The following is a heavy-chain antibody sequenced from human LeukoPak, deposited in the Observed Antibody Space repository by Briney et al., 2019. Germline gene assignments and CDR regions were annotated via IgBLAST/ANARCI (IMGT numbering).Heavy chain of an antibody. V-gene: IGHV4-4*07. CDR2: IYTSGST. J-gene: IGHJ5*02. CDR1: GGSISSYY. D-gene: IGHD2-15*01. Sequence: SETLSLTCTVSGGSISSYYWSWIRQPAGKGLEWIGRIYTSGSTNYNPSLKSRVTMSVDTSKNQFSLKLSSVTAADTAVYYCARVPLGYCSGGSCYIDPWGQGTLVTVSS. CDR3: ARVPLGYCSGGSCYIDP.